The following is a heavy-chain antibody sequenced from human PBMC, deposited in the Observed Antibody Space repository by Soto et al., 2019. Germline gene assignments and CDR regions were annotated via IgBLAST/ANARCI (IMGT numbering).Heavy chain of an antibody. CDR2: ISAYTGNT. CDR1: GYTFTSYG. Sequence: QVQLVQSGAEVKKPGASVKVSCKASGYTFTSYGISWVRQAPGQGLEWMGWISAYTGNTKYAQKLQGRVTMTTDTSTSTAYMELRSLRSDDTAVYYCARVRGDIVVVPAATPYYYYGMDVWGQGTTVTVSS. D-gene: IGHD2-2*01. CDR3: ARVRGDIVVVPAATPYYYYGMDV. J-gene: IGHJ6*02. V-gene: IGHV1-18*01.